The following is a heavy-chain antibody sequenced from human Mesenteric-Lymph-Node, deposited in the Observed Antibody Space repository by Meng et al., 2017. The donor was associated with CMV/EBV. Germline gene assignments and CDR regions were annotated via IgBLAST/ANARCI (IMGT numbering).Heavy chain of an antibody. V-gene: IGHV1-69-2*01. CDR2: VDPEDGET. CDR3: ATFPVTTDFDY. J-gene: IGHJ4*02. D-gene: IGHD4-11*01. Sequence: SCNVSGYTFNDYYLHWVQQAPGRGLEWMGLVDPEDGETIYAEKFQGRVTITADTSTDTAYMELSSLRSEDTAVYYCATFPVTTDFDYWGQGTLVTVSS. CDR1: GYTFNDYY.